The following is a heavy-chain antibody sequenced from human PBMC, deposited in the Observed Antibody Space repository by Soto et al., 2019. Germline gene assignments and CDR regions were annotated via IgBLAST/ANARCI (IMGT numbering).Heavy chain of an antibody. V-gene: IGHV3-23*01. CDR1: GFTFSTYA. J-gene: IGHJ4*02. D-gene: IGHD3-10*01. CDR2: ISTSVGST. Sequence: GGSLRLSCAASGFTFSTYAMSWVRQSPGKGLEWVSAISTSVGSTYYTDSVKGRFTISRDNSKNTLYLQMNSLRAEDTAVYYCAKGGQSYDYWGQGTLVTVSS. CDR3: AKGGQSYDY.